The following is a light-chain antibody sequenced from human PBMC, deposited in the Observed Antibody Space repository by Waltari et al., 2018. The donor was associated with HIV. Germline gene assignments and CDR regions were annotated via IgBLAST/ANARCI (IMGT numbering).Light chain of an antibody. J-gene: IGKJ2*01. V-gene: IGKV3-15*01. CDR1: QSVTSN. Sequence: EIVMTQSPATLSVSPGERATLSCRASQSVTSNLARYQQKAGQAPMFLIYGASTRATGIPARYSGSGSGTEFTLTISRLQSEDFAVYYCQQYNNWPPYTFGQGTKLEIK. CDR2: GAS. CDR3: QQYNNWPPYT.